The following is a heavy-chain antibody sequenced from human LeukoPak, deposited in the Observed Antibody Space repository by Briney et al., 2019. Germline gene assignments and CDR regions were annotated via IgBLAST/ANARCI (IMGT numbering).Heavy chain of an antibody. CDR1: GYTFTGYY. J-gene: IGHJ4*02. CDR3: ARDSSSLGYDY. V-gene: IGHV1-69*13. D-gene: IGHD5-18*01. CDR2: IIPIFGTA. Sequence: SVKVSCKASGYTFTGYYMHWVRQAPGQGLEWMGGIIPIFGTANYAQKFQGRVTITADESTSTAYMELSSLRSEDTAVYYCARDSSSLGYDYWGQGTLVTVSS.